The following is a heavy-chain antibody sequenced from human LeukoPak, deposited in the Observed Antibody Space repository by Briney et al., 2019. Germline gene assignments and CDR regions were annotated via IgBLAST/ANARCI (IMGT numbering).Heavy chain of an antibody. V-gene: IGHV3-21*01. CDR2: ISSSSSYI. J-gene: IGHJ4*02. Sequence: GGSLRLSCAASGFTFSSYSVNRVRQAPGKGLEWVSSISSSSSYIYYADSVKGRFTISRDNAKNSLYLQMNSLRAEDTAVYHCAREATTVTTKGFDYWGQGTLVTVSS. CDR1: GFTFSSYS. D-gene: IGHD4-17*01. CDR3: AREATTVTTKGFDY.